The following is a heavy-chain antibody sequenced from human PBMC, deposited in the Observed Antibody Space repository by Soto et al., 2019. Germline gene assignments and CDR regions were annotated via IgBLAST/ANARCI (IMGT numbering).Heavy chain of an antibody. CDR3: TRPSIAAAGTDY. CDR2: IRSKAYGGTT. D-gene: IGHD6-13*01. CDR1: GFTFGDYA. Sequence: GGSLRLSCTASGFTFGDYAMSWVRQAPGKGLEWVGFIRSKAYGGTTEYAASVKGRFTISRDDSKSIAYLQMNSLKTEDTAVYYCTRPSIAAAGTDYWGQGTLVTVSS. V-gene: IGHV3-49*04. J-gene: IGHJ4*02.